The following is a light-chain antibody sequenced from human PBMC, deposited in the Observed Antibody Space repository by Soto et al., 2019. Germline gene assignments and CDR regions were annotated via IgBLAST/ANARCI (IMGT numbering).Light chain of an antibody. Sequence: EIVMTQSPATLSLSPGERATLSCRASQSISTKLAWYQQKPGQAPRLLIYAASTRATGFPARFSGSGSGAEITLTIISLQSQDFAVYYCQQYYSWPLTFGGGTKVQIK. CDR3: QQYYSWPLT. CDR2: AAS. V-gene: IGKV3-15*01. CDR1: QSISTK. J-gene: IGKJ4*01.